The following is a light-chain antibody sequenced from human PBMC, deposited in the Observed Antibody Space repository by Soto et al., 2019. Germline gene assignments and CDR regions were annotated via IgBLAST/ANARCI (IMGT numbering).Light chain of an antibody. Sequence: VMTQSHATKTVSPGERVTLSCRASQSLNTNLAWYQQKPGQAPRLLIHGATTRATGIPARFSGSGSGTEFTLTISSLEPEDFAVYYCQQRGNWPPTFGPGTMVDIK. CDR1: QSLNTN. V-gene: IGKV3-15*01. CDR2: GAT. J-gene: IGKJ3*01. CDR3: QQRGNWPPT.